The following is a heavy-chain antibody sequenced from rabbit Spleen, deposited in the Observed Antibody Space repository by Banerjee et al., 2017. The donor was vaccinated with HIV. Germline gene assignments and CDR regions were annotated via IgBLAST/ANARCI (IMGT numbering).Heavy chain of an antibody. D-gene: IGHD1-1*01. CDR3: ARDTSSSFSSYGMDL. Sequence: QSLEESRGDLVKPGASLTLTCTASGVSFSAHSYMCWVRQAPGKGLEWIACIDTGSSGFTYFASWAKGRFTISKTSSTTVTLQMTSLTAADTATYFCARDTSSSFSSYGMDLWGPGTLVTVS. V-gene: IGHV1S40*01. J-gene: IGHJ6*01. CDR1: GVSFSAHSY. CDR2: IDTGSSGFT.